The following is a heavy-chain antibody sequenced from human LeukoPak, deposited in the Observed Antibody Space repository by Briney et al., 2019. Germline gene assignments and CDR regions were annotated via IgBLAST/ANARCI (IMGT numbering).Heavy chain of an antibody. CDR2: ISGSGGST. CDR1: GFTFSSYA. D-gene: IGHD6-19*01. CDR3: AKDRGSGWYPVDFQH. V-gene: IGHV3-23*01. Sequence: GGSLRPSFAASGFTFSSYAMSWVRQAPGKGLEWVSAISGSGGSTYYADSVKGRFTISRDNSKNTLYLQMNSLRAEDTAVYYCAKDRGSGWYPVDFQHWGQGTLVTVSS. J-gene: IGHJ1*01.